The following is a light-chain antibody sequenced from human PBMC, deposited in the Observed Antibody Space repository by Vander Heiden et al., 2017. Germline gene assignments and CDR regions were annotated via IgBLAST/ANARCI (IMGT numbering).Light chain of an antibody. CDR3: AAWDDGLNGWV. J-gene: IGLJ3*02. CDR2: NYN. CDR1: SPNIGSNT. Sequence: QSVLTQPPSVSGTPGQRVSISCSGDSPNIGSNTVNWYVQFPGAAPKVLIYNYNQRPSGVSDRFSGSKSGISASLAISGLQSDDEADYYCAAWDDGLNGWVFGGGTRLTVL. V-gene: IGLV1-44*01.